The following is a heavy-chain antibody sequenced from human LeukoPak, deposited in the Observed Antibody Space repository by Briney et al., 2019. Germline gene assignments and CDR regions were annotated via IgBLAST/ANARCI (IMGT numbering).Heavy chain of an antibody. CDR2: INPSGGST. Sequence: KAGGSLRLSCAASGYTFTSYYMHWVRQAPGQGLEWMGIINPSGGSTSYAQKFQGRVTMTRDMSTSTVYMELSSLRSEDTAVYYCARAPARVGAIDYWGQGTLVTVSS. CDR1: GYTFTSYY. D-gene: IGHD1-26*01. CDR3: ARAPARVGAIDY. J-gene: IGHJ4*02. V-gene: IGHV1-46*01.